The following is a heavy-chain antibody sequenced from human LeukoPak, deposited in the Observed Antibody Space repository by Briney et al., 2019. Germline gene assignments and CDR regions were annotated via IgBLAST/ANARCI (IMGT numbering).Heavy chain of an antibody. V-gene: IGHV4-59*08. J-gene: IGHJ6*02. Sequence: PSETLSLTCTVSGGSISSYYWSWIRQPPGKGLEWIGYIYYSGSTNYNPSLKSRVTISVDTSKNQFSLKLSSVTAADTAVYYCARQGNSGTVYYYGMDVWGQGTTVTVSS. D-gene: IGHD6-13*01. CDR3: ARQGNSGTVYYYGMDV. CDR2: IYYSGST. CDR1: GGSISSYY.